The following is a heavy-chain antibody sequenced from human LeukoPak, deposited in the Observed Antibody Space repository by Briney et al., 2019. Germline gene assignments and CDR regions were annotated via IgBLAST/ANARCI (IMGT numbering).Heavy chain of an antibody. CDR2: ISAYNGNA. Sequence: GAAVKASCKASGYTFTSYGISWVRQAPGQGLEWMGWISAYNGNANYAQNLQGRVTMTTDTSTSTAYMELRSLRSDDTAEYYCVRYFDWPRPFDYWGQGTLVTVSS. V-gene: IGHV1-18*04. CDR1: GYTFTSYG. D-gene: IGHD3-9*01. CDR3: VRYFDWPRPFDY. J-gene: IGHJ4*02.